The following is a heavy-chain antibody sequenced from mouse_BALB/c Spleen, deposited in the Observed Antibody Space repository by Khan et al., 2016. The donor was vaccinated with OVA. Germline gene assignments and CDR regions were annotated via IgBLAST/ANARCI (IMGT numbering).Heavy chain of an antibody. J-gene: IGHJ1*01. CDR3: ARSNSYWYFDV. CDR2: INTYTGQP. Sequence: QIQLVQSGPELKKPGETVKISCKASGYTFTNYGMNWVKQAPGKGLKWMGWINTYTGQPTYADDFKGRFACSLETSASTAYLQINNLKNEDTATYFCARSNSYWYFDVWGAGTTVTVSS. CDR1: GYTFTNYG. V-gene: IGHV9-3-1*01. D-gene: IGHD4-1*02.